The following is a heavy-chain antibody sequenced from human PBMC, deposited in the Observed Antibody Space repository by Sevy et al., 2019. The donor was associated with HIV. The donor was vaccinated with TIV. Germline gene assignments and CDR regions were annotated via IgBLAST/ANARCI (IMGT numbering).Heavy chain of an antibody. D-gene: IGHD2-21*01. Sequence: GESLKISCQASGYSFHSYWIGWVRQKPAKGLEWVGILFPGNSDTRYSPSFQGQVTISGDKSINTAYLQWNSLQASDTAVYYCARCGHLPIDAFDLWGQGTKVTVSS. CDR2: LFPGNSDT. V-gene: IGHV5-51*01. CDR3: ARCGHLPIDAFDL. J-gene: IGHJ3*01. CDR1: GYSFHSYW.